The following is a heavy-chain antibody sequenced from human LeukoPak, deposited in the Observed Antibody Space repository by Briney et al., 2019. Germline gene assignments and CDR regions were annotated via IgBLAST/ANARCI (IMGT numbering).Heavy chain of an antibody. D-gene: IGHD3-22*01. CDR2: IYYSGST. CDR3: ARSLWYFDSSGFFDY. J-gene: IGHJ4*02. V-gene: IGHV4-59*01. Sequence: SETLSLTCTASGGSISSYYWSWIRQPPGKGLEWIGYIYYSGSTNYNPSLKSRVTISVDTSKNQFSLKLSSVTAADTAVYYCARSLWYFDSSGFFDYWGQGTLVTVSS. CDR1: GGSISSYY.